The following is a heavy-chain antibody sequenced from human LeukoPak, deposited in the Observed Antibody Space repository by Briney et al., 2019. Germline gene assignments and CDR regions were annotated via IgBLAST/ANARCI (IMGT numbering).Heavy chain of an antibody. CDR2: ISSSSSYI. CDR1: GFTFSSYS. Sequence: GGSLRLSCAASGFTFSSYSMNWVRQAPGKGLEWVSSISSSSSYIYYADSVKGRFTISRDNSKNTLYLQMNSLRAEDTAVYYCARGTHLIVGATRRAFDIWGQGTMVTVSS. D-gene: IGHD1-26*01. J-gene: IGHJ3*02. V-gene: IGHV3-21*01. CDR3: ARGTHLIVGATRRAFDI.